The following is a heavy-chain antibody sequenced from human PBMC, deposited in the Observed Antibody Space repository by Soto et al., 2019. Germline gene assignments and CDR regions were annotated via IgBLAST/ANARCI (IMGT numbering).Heavy chain of an antibody. CDR1: GFTFTSYS. Sequence: VQLVESGGGLVQPGGSLRLSCAASGFTFTSYSMNWVRQAPGKGLEWVSYISSSSNTIYYADSVKGRFTISRDNAKTSLYLQMSSLTAEDTAVYYCARDVSGSSIAAPYFDYWGQGTLVTVSS. D-gene: IGHD6-6*01. CDR2: ISSSSNTI. CDR3: ARDVSGSSIAAPYFDY. V-gene: IGHV3-48*01. J-gene: IGHJ4*02.